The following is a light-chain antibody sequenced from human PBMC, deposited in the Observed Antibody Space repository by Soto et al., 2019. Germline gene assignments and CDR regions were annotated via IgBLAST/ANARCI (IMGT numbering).Light chain of an antibody. J-gene: IGLJ1*01. CDR3: SSYTTSNTRQIV. Sequence: QSVLTQPASVSGSPGQSITISCTGTSSDVGGYNYVSWYQHHPGKAPKLIIYDVTSRPSGVSICFSGSKSDNTASLTISGLQPEDEADYHCSSYTTSNTRQIVFGTGTKLTVL. V-gene: IGLV2-14*03. CDR1: SSDVGGYNY. CDR2: DVT.